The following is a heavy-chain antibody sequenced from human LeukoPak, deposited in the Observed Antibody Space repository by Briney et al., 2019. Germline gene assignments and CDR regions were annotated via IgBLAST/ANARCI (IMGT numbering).Heavy chain of an antibody. Sequence: PGGSLRLSCAASGFTFSSYSMNWVRQAPGKGLEWVSSISSSSSYIYYADSVKGRFTISRDNAKNSLYLQMNSLRAEDTAVYYCARDLVFSTVVSDYWGQGTLVTVSS. J-gene: IGHJ4*02. CDR2: ISSSSSYI. CDR1: GFTFSSYS. V-gene: IGHV3-21*01. CDR3: ARDLVFSTVVSDY. D-gene: IGHD4-23*01.